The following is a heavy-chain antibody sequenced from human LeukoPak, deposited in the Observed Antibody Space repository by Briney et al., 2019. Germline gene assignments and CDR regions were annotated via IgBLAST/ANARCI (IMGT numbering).Heavy chain of an antibody. CDR3: ARHLKYYYDSSGYYYDDAFDI. J-gene: IGHJ3*02. CDR2: INPNSGGT. V-gene: IGHV1-2*02. Sequence: ASVKVSCKASGYTFTGYYMHWVRQAPGQGLEWMGWINPNSGGTNYAQKFQGRVTMTRDTSISTAYMELSRLRSDDTAVYYCARHLKYYYDSSGYYYDDAFDIWGQGTMVTVSS. D-gene: IGHD3-22*01. CDR1: GYTFTGYY.